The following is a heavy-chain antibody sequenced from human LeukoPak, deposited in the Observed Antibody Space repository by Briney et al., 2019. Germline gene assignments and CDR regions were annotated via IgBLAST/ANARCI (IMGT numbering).Heavy chain of an antibody. J-gene: IGHJ5*02. CDR3: ARANLTYYDFWSGYYHNNWFDP. Sequence: PSETLSLTCTVSAGSISSYYWTWIRQPPGKGLEWIGYIYYSGSTNYNPSLKSRVTISVDTSKNQFSLKLSSVTAADTAVYYCARANLTYYDFWSGYYHNNWFDPWGQGTLVTVSS. V-gene: IGHV4-59*01. CDR2: IYYSGST. CDR1: AGSISSYY. D-gene: IGHD3-3*01.